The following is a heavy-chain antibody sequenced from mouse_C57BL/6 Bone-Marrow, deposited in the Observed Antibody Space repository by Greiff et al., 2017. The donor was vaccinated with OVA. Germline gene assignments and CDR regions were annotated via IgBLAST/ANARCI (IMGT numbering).Heavy chain of an antibody. D-gene: IGHD5-2*01. V-gene: IGHV1-55*01. Sequence: QVQLQQPGAELVKPGASVKMSCKASGYTFTSYWITWVKQRPGQGLEWIGDIYPGSGSTNYNEKFKSKATLTVDTSSSTAYMQLSSLTSEDSAVYYCAREKEYFYYFDYWGQGTTLTVSS. CDR1: GYTFTSYW. J-gene: IGHJ2*01. CDR3: AREKEYFYYFDY. CDR2: IYPGSGST.